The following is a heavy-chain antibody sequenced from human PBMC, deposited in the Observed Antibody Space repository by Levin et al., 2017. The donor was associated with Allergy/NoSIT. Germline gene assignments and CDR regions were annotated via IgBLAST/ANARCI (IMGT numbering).Heavy chain of an antibody. V-gene: IGHV1-69*01. Sequence: KISCKASGGTFSSYAISWVRQAPGQGLEWMGGIIPIFGTANYAQKFQGRVTITADESTSTAYMELSSLRSEDTAVYYCARGHSGYDLNWYFDLWGRGTLVTVSS. CDR1: GGTFSSYA. CDR3: ARGHSGYDLNWYFDL. J-gene: IGHJ2*01. D-gene: IGHD5-12*01. CDR2: IIPIFGTA.